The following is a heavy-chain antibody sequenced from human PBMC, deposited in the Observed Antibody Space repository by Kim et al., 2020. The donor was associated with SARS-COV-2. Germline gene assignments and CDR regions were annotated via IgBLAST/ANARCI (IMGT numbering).Heavy chain of an antibody. J-gene: IGHJ6*01. Sequence: SETLSLTCAVYGGSFSGYYWSWIRQPPGKGLEWIGEINHSGSTNYNPPLKSRVTISVDTSKNQFSLKLSSVTAADTAVYYCARGEGSSTSYLYYYYYGM. CDR3: ARGEGSSTSYLYYYYYGM. CDR2: INHSGST. CDR1: GGSFSGYY. D-gene: IGHD2-2*01. V-gene: IGHV4-34*01.